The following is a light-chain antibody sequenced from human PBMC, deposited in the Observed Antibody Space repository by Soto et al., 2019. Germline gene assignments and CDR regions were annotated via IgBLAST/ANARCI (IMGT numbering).Light chain of an antibody. V-gene: IGKV3-11*01. J-gene: IGKJ4*01. CDR2: DAS. Sequence: EIVLTQSPATLSLSPGEKDTISCRASQSVSSYLAWYQQKPGQAPRLLIYDASNRATGIPARFSGSGSGTDFTLTISSPEPEDFAVYYCQQRSNRALTFGGGTKVDIK. CDR3: QQRSNRALT. CDR1: QSVSSY.